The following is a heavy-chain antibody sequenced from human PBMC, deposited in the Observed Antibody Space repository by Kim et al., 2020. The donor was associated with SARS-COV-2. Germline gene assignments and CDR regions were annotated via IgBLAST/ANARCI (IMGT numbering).Heavy chain of an antibody. CDR1: GFTFSSYS. V-gene: IGHV3-21*01. Sequence: GGSLRLSCAASGFTFSSYSMNWVRQAPGKGLEWVSSISSSSSYIYYADSVKGRFTISRDNAKNSLYLQMNSLRAEDTAVYYCARDPPSHVYYYYGMDVWGQGTTVTVSS. CDR3: ARDPPSHVYYYYGMDV. J-gene: IGHJ6*02. D-gene: IGHD3-10*02. CDR2: ISSSSSYI.